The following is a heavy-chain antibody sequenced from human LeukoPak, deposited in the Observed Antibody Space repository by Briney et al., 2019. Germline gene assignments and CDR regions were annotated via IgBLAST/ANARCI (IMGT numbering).Heavy chain of an antibody. D-gene: IGHD1-1*01. J-gene: IGHJ4*02. Sequence: PGRSLRLSCAASGFTFSSYGMHWVRQAPGKGLEWVTVISYDGSNKYYVDSVKGRFTISRDNSKNTLYLQMNSLRAEDTAVYYCAKDLERTLDYWGQGTLVTVSS. CDR1: GFTFSSYG. V-gene: IGHV3-30*18. CDR2: ISYDGSNK. CDR3: AKDLERTLDY.